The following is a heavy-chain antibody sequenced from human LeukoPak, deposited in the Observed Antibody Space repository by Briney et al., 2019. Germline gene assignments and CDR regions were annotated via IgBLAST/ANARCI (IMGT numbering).Heavy chain of an antibody. CDR3: ARDGPRSVSSSSYFDY. J-gene: IGHJ4*02. D-gene: IGHD6-13*01. CDR1: GFTFSSYT. CDR2: ISSSSSYI. Sequence: GGSLRLSCAASGFTFSSYTMNWVRQAPGKGLEWVSSISSSSSYIYYADSVKGRFTISRDNAKNSLYLQMNSLRAEDTALYYCARDGPRSVSSSSYFDYWGQGTLVTVSS. V-gene: IGHV3-21*01.